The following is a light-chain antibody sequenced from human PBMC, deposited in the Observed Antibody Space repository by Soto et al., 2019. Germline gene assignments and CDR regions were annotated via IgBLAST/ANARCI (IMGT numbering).Light chain of an antibody. CDR3: HQRSTWPWT. CDR2: DAS. CDR1: QSVSSY. J-gene: IGKJ1*01. Sequence: EIVLTQSPATLSLSPGERATLSCRPSQSVSSYVAWYQQKPGQAPRPLIYDASKRATGIPARFGGSGSGTDFTLTISSLEPEDFAVYFCHQRSTWPWTFGQGTKVEIK. V-gene: IGKV3-11*01.